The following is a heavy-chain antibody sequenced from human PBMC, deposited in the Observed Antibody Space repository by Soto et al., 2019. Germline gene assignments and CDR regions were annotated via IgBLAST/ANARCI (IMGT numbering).Heavy chain of an antibody. V-gene: IGHV1-2*04. D-gene: IGHD3-3*01. J-gene: IGHJ5*02. Sequence: ASVKVSCKASGYTFTSYYMHWVRQAPGQGLEWMGWINPNSGGTNYAQKFQGWVTMTRDTSISTAYMELSRLRSDDTAVYYCARAALRFLEWSKTDNWFDPWGQGTLVTVSS. CDR1: GYTFTSYY. CDR2: INPNSGGT. CDR3: ARAALRFLEWSKTDNWFDP.